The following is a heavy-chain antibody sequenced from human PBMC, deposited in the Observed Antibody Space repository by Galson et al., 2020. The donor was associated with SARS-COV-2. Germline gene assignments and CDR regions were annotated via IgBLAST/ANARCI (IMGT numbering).Heavy chain of an antibody. CDR3: VRDGHGGAFDG. V-gene: IGHV3-48*04. Sequence: GGSLRLSCAASGFLFSDYDMNWVRQAPGKGLEWVSFITKSSRTIYYADSVRGRFTISRDNAKSSLYLQMNGLRAEDTAVYYCVRDGHGGAFDGWGQGTMVAVSS. D-gene: IGHD2-15*01. CDR1: GFLFSDYD. J-gene: IGHJ4*02. CDR2: ITKSSRTI.